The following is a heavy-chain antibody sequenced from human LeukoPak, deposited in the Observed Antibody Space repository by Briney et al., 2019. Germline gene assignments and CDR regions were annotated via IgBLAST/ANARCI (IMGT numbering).Heavy chain of an antibody. J-gene: IGHJ4*02. Sequence: SETLSLTCTVSGGSISSYYWSWIRQPPGKGLEWIGYIYYSGSTNYNPPLKSRVTISVDTSKNQFSLKLSSVTAADTAVYYCARLIRYFDWFPFDYWGQGTLVTVSS. CDR3: ARLIRYFDWFPFDY. CDR1: GGSISSYY. V-gene: IGHV4-59*08. CDR2: IYYSGST. D-gene: IGHD3-9*01.